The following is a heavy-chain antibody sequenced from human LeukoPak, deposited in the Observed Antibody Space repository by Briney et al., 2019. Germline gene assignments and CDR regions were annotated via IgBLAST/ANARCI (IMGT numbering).Heavy chain of an antibody. CDR2: ISGSGGST. Sequence: PGGSLRLSCAASGFTFSSYAMSWVRQAPGKGLEWVSAISGSGGSTYYADSVKGRFTISRDNSKNTLYLQMNSLRAEDTAVYYCAKRIVVVTAIPRFDAFDIWGQGTMVTVSS. CDR1: GFTFSSYA. CDR3: AKRIVVVTAIPRFDAFDI. D-gene: IGHD2-21*02. V-gene: IGHV3-23*01. J-gene: IGHJ3*02.